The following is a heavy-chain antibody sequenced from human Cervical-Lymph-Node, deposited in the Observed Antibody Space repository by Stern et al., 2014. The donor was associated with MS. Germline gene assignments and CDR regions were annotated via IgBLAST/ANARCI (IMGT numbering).Heavy chain of an antibody. CDR3: ATSRPTGFVVVTAPFDY. J-gene: IGHJ4*02. Sequence: VQLVQSGAEVKKPGASVKVSCKVSGYDLIALSMHWVRQAPGKGLEWMGGFDPENGKTIYAQKFQGRVTMTEDTSTDTAYMELRSLRSDDTAEYYCATSRPTGFVVVTAPFDYWGQGTLVTVSS. V-gene: IGHV1-24*01. CDR2: FDPENGKT. CDR1: GYDLIALS. D-gene: IGHD2-21*02.